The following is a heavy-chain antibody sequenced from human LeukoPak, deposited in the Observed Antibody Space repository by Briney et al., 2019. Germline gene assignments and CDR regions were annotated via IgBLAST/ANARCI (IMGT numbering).Heavy chain of an antibody. V-gene: IGHV3-30*04. CDR3: ARDGIAAAAPNWFDP. D-gene: IGHD6-13*01. J-gene: IGHJ5*02. CDR2: ISYDGSNK. Sequence: PGGSLRLSCAASGFTFSSYAMHWVRQAPGKGLEWVAVISYDGSNKYYAGSVKGRFTISRDNSKNTLYLQMNSLRAEDTAVYYCARDGIAAAAPNWFDPWGQGTLVTVSS. CDR1: GFTFSSYA.